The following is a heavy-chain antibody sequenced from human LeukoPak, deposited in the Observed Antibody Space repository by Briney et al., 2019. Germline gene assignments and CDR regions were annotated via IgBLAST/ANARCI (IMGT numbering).Heavy chain of an antibody. CDR1: GFTFSSYG. CDR2: ISGSGGST. D-gene: IGHD2/OR15-2a*01. J-gene: IGHJ4*02. V-gene: IGHV3-23*01. CDR3: ARNPEYADYFDY. Sequence: PGGSLRLSCAASGFTFSSYGMSWVRQAPGKELEWVSAISGSGGSTYYADSVKGRFTISRDNAKNSLYLQMNSLRAEDTAVYYCARNPEYADYFDYWGQGTLVTVSS.